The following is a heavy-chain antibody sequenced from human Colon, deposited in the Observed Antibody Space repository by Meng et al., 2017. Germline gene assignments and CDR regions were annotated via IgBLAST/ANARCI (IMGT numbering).Heavy chain of an antibody. CDR3: AREGTLVRGVINHLDY. D-gene: IGHD3-10*01. CDR1: GDSVSSDSAA. CDR2: TFYRSKWYN. J-gene: IGHJ4*02. Sequence: SETLSLTCAISGDSVSSDSAAWNWIRQSPSRGLEWLGRTFYRSKWYNDYAASVRSRITVSPDTSKNQFSLALNSVTPEDTAVYYCAREGTLVRGVINHLDYWGQGTLVTVSS. V-gene: IGHV6-1*01.